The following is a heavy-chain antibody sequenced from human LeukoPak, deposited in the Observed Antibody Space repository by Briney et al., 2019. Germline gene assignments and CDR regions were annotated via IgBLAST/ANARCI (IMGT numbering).Heavy chain of an antibody. J-gene: IGHJ4*02. CDR3: AKARGYSYGYLVDY. Sequence: GGSLRLSCAASGFTFSSYAMSWVRQAPGKGLEWVSAISGSGGSTYYADSVKGGFTISRDNSKNTLYLQMNSLGAEDTAVYYCAKARGYSYGYLVDYWGQGTLVTVSS. V-gene: IGHV3-23*01. D-gene: IGHD5-18*01. CDR1: GFTFSSYA. CDR2: ISGSGGST.